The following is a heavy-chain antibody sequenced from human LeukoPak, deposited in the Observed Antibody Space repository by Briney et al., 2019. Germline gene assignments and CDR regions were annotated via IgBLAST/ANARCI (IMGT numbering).Heavy chain of an antibody. CDR3: ATGVPVPLRLGELSSDY. CDR2: INAGNGNT. Sequence: ASVKVSCKASGYTFTSYAMHWVRQAPGQRLEWMGWINAGNGNTKYSQKFQGRVTITRDTSASTAYMELSSLRSEDTAMYYCATGVPVPLRLGELSSDYWGQGTLVTVSS. CDR1: GYTFTSYA. D-gene: IGHD3-16*02. V-gene: IGHV1-3*01. J-gene: IGHJ4*02.